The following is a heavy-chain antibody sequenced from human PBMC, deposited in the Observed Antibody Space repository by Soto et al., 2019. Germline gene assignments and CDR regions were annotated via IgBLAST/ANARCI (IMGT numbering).Heavy chain of an antibody. J-gene: IGHJ5*02. Sequence: DVHLVESGGGLVQPGGSLRLSCAISGFSVSSYYLSWVRQAPGKGLEWVSVHYSGGSTYYADSVQGRFTISRDKSNNTLYLQMRRVRAEDTAVYFCARHRHPRGTVGATSPLDPWGQGTQVTVSS. CDR3: ARHRHPRGTVGATSPLDP. V-gene: IGHV3-53*01. CDR2: HYSGGST. D-gene: IGHD1-26*01. CDR1: GFSVSSYY.